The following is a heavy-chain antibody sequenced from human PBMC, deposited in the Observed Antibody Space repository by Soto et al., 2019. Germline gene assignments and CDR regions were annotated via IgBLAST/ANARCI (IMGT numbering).Heavy chain of an antibody. V-gene: IGHV4-31*03. D-gene: IGHD5-12*01. J-gene: IGHJ6*02. CDR1: GGSISSGGYY. CDR2: IYYSGST. Sequence: ASETLSLTCTVSGGSISSGGYYWSWIRQHPGKGLEWIGYIYYSGSTYYNPSLKSRVTISVDTSKNQFSLKLSSVTAADTAVCYCARDLAHYYYYYGMDVWGQGTTVTVSS. CDR3: ARDLAHYYYYYGMDV.